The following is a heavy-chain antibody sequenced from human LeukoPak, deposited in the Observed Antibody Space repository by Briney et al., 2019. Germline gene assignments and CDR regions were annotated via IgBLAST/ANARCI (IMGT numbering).Heavy chain of an antibody. CDR1: GGTFSSYA. Sequence: GSSVTVSCKASGGTFSSYAISWVRQAPGQGLEWMGRIIPILGIANYAQKFQGRVTITADKSTSTAYMELSSLRSEDTAVYYCARDSGQQLGYNWFDPWGQGTLVTVSS. J-gene: IGHJ5*02. V-gene: IGHV1-69*04. CDR3: ARDSGQQLGYNWFDP. CDR2: IIPILGIA. D-gene: IGHD6-13*01.